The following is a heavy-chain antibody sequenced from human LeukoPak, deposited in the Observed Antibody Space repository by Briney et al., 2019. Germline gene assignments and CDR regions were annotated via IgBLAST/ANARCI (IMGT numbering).Heavy chain of an antibody. J-gene: IGHJ4*02. CDR3: ASDYGSGSYRFDY. Sequence: PSETLSLTCTVSGVSINSYYWSWIRQPAGKGLEWIGRIYTSGTTNYNPSLKSRVTMSIDTSKNQFSLKLSSVTAADTAVYYCASDYGSGSYRFDYWGQGALVTVSS. CDR2: IYTSGTT. D-gene: IGHD3-10*01. V-gene: IGHV4-4*07. CDR1: GVSINSYY.